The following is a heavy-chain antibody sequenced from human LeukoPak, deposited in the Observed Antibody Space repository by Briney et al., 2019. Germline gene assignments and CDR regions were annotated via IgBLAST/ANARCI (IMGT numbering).Heavy chain of an antibody. CDR3: ATEYCSGGSCQYYFDY. D-gene: IGHD2-15*01. Sequence: PGGSLRLSCAASGFTFSSYAMHWVRQAPGKGLEYVSGISSDGGSPFHVNSVKGRFTISRDNSKNTLYLQMGSLRAEDMAVYYCATEYCSGGSCQYYFDYCGQGTLVTVSS. CDR2: ISSDGGSP. V-gene: IGHV3-64*01. J-gene: IGHJ4*02. CDR1: GFTFSSYA.